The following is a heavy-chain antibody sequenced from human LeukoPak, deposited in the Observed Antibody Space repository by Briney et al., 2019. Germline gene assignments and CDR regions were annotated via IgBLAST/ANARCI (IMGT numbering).Heavy chain of an antibody. V-gene: IGHV4-39*07. Sequence: SETLSLTCTVSGGSISSSSYSWGWIRQPPGKGLEWIGTIYYSGSTYYNPSLKSRVTISLDTSKNQFSLKLSSVTAADTAVYYCARRTHTSSGWYPPHFDYWGQGTLVTVSS. CDR3: ARRTHTSSGWYPPHFDY. CDR1: GGSISSSSYS. D-gene: IGHD6-19*01. CDR2: IYYSGST. J-gene: IGHJ4*02.